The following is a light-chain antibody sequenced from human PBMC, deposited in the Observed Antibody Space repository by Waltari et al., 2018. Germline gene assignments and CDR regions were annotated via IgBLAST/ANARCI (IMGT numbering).Light chain of an antibody. CDR1: CRALAHYNY. CDR3: ATYAGSYVL. Sequence: QSALTQPPSASGSPGQSVTSSCTGPCRALAHYNYVSWYQQFPGRAPKRIIYEAKRRPSGVPDRFSGSKSGSTAFLTVSGLQADDEADYHCATYAGSYVLFGGGTKLTVL. J-gene: IGLJ3*02. CDR2: EAK. V-gene: IGLV2-8*01.